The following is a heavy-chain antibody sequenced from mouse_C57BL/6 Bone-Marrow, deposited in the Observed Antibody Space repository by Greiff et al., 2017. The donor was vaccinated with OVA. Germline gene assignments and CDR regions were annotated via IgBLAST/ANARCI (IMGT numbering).Heavy chain of an antibody. CDR1: GFTFSDYY. D-gene: IGHD3-3*01. CDR3: ARRLGLYAMDY. Sequence: EVMLVESGGGLVQPGGSLKLSCAASGFTFSDYYMYWVRQTPEKRLEWVAYISNGGGSTYYPDTVKGRFTISRDNAKNTLYLQMSRLKSEDTAMYYCARRLGLYAMDYWGQGTSGTVSS. V-gene: IGHV5-12*01. CDR2: ISNGGGST. J-gene: IGHJ4*01.